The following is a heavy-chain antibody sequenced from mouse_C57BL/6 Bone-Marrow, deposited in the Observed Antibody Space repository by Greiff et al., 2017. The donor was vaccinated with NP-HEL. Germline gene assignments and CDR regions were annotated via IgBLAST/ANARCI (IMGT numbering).Heavy chain of an antibody. CDR2: ISDGGSYT. Sequence: DVKLVESGGGLVKPGGSLKLSCAASGFTFSSYAMSWVRQTPEKRLEWVATISDGGSYTYYPDNVKGRFTISRDTAKNNLYLQMSHLKSEDTAMYYCERDPAVVDPGFAYWGQGTPVTVSA. CDR3: ERDPAVVDPGFAY. J-gene: IGHJ3*01. D-gene: IGHD1-1*01. V-gene: IGHV5-4*01. CDR1: GFTFSSYA.